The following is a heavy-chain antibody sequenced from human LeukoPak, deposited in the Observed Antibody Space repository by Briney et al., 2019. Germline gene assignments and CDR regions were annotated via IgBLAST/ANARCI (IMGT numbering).Heavy chain of an antibody. CDR3: ARAAYYYDGSGYYLGD. J-gene: IGHJ4*02. D-gene: IGHD3-22*01. CDR1: GYTFTSYA. CDR2: INPNSGGT. Sequence: ASVKVSCKASGYTFTSYAMNWVRQAPGQGLEWMGRINPNSGGTNYAQKFQGRVTMTRDTSISTAYMELSRLRSDDTALYYCARAAYYYDGSGYYLGDWGQGTLVTVSS. V-gene: IGHV1-2*06.